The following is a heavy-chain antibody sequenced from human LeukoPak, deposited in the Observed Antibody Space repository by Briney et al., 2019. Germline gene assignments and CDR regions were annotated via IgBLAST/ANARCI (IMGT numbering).Heavy chain of an antibody. CDR3: ARHLYASGSYSAFDV. D-gene: IGHD3-10*01. CDR2: ISVSGNTI. Sequence: GGSLRLSCAASGFTFSSYEMNWVRQAPGKGLEWVSYISVSGNTIYYANSVKGRFTISRDNAKKSLYLQMNSLRAEDTAVSYCARHLYASGSYSAFDVWGRGTMVTVSS. J-gene: IGHJ3*01. V-gene: IGHV3-48*03. CDR1: GFTFSSYE.